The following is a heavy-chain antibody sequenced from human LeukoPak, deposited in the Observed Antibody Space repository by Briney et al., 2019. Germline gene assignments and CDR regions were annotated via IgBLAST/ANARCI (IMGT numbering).Heavy chain of an antibody. CDR2: ISGSGGST. J-gene: IGHJ4*02. CDR1: GITLSNYG. V-gene: IGHV3-23*01. Sequence: GGSLTLSCAVSGITLSNYGMSWVRQAPGKGLEWVAGISGSGGSTNYADSVKGRFTISRDNPKNTLFLQMNSLSAEDTAVYFCAKRGVVIRVILVGFHKEAYYFDSWGQGALVTVSS. D-gene: IGHD3-22*01. CDR3: AKRGVVIRVILVGFHKEAYYFDS.